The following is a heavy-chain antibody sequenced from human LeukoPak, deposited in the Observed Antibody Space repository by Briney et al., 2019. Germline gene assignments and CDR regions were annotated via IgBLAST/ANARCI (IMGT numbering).Heavy chain of an antibody. D-gene: IGHD1-26*01. V-gene: IGHV3-53*01. CDR2: IYSGGST. CDR1: GFSFSSYA. CDR3: ARGGSYLSAFDI. Sequence: GGSLRLSCAASGFSFSSYAMSWVRQAPGKGVEWVSIIYSGGSTFYADSVKGRFTISRDNSKNTLYLQMNSLRAEDTAVYYCARGGSYLSAFDIWGQGTMVTVSS. J-gene: IGHJ3*02.